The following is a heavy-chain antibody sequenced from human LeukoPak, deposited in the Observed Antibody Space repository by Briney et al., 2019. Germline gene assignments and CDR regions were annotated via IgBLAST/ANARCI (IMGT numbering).Heavy chain of an antibody. D-gene: IGHD6-13*01. CDR2: IKQGGSEK. V-gene: IGHV3-7*01. J-gene: IGHJ4*02. CDR1: GFTFSNYW. CDR3: ARDQAAPVDYFDY. Sequence: GGSLRLSCAASGFTFSNYWMSWVRQAPGKGLEWVANIKQGGSEKHYVDSVKGRFTISRDNAKNSLYLQMNSLRAEDTAVYYCARDQAAPVDYFDYWGQGTLVTVSS.